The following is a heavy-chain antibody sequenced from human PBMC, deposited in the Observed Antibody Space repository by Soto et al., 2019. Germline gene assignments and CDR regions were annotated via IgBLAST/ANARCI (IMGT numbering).Heavy chain of an antibody. J-gene: IGHJ6*03. Sequence: QVQLVESGGGLVKPGGSLRLSCAASGFSFSDYYMTWIRQAPGKGLEWVAFISDGGSTIFYADSVKGRFTISRDNAKNSLFLQMNSLRAADTAVYDCARDRGGYSNYRRYDYRDVWGKGTTVTVSS. V-gene: IGHV3-11*01. CDR3: ARDRGGYSNYRRYDYRDV. CDR2: ISDGGSTI. D-gene: IGHD4-4*01. CDR1: GFSFSDYY.